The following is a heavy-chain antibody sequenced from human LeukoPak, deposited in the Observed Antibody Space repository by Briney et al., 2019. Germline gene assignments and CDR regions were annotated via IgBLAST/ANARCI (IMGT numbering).Heavy chain of an antibody. CDR2: VYPSGRT. Sequence: GSLRLSCAASGFTFSSYWMSWVRQPPGKGLEWIGDVYPSGRTNYNPSLKSRLTMSVDKSKNQFSLNVNSVTAADTAVYYCARGYIEVVLTTTYSFFDPWGQGILVTVSS. J-gene: IGHJ5*02. CDR3: ARGYIEVVLTTTYSFFDP. D-gene: IGHD2-15*01. V-gene: IGHV4-4*02. CDR1: GFTFSSYW.